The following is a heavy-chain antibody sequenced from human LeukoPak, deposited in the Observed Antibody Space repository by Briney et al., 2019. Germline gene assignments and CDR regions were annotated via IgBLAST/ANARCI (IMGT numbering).Heavy chain of an antibody. J-gene: IGHJ4*02. D-gene: IGHD3-9*01. CDR3: ASLGYDILTGYYDYFDY. CDR2: INPNSGGT. CDR1: GYTFTGYY. V-gene: IGHV1-2*06. Sequence: GASVKVSCKASGYTFTGYYMHWVRQAPGQGLEWMGRINPNSGGTNYAQKFQGRVTMTRDTSISPAYMELSRLRPDDTAVYYCASLGYDILTGYYDYFDYWGQGTLVTVSS.